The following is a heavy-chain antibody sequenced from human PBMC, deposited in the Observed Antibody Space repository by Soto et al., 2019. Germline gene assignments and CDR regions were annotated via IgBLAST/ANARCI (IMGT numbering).Heavy chain of an antibody. Sequence: ASVKVSCKASGYTFTSYYMHWVRQAPGQGLEWMGIIKPSGGSTSYAQNFQGRVTLTRDPSTSTFYMELSSLRFEDTAVFYFARAMTVVVVAARSTTGGMDVWGQGTTVTVSS. CDR1: GYTFTSYY. CDR2: IKPSGGST. J-gene: IGHJ6*02. V-gene: IGHV1-46*01. CDR3: ARAMTVVVVAARSTTGGMDV. D-gene: IGHD2-15*01.